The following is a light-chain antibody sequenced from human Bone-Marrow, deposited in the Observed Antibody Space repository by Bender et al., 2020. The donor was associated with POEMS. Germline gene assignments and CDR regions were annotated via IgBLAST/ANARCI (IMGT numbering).Light chain of an antibody. CDR2: EDT. CDR3: CSYVRGSPL. CDR1: SSDVGPYNL. J-gene: IGLJ2*01. V-gene: IGLV2-23*01. Sequence: QSALTQPASVSGSPGQSITISCTGTSSDVGPYNLASWYQQHPGKAPKVIIYEDTKRPSGVSDRFSGSNSGNTASLTISWLQAEDEADYYCCSYVRGSPLFGGGTKLTVL.